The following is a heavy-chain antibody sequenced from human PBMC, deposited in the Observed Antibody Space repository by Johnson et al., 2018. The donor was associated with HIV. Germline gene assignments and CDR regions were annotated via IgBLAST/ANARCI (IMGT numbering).Heavy chain of an antibody. CDR2: ISSGGSTK. V-gene: IGHV3-74*01. J-gene: IGHJ3*01. CDR1: GFTFSSYW. D-gene: IGHD1-26*01. CDR3: ARGSYDGDAFDV. Sequence: VQPGGSLRLSCVASGFTFSSYWMHWVRQAPGKGLVWVSRISSGGSTKYYADSVKGRFTISRDNSKNTLYLQMNSLRAEDTALYYCARGSYDGDAFDVWGQGTMVTVSS.